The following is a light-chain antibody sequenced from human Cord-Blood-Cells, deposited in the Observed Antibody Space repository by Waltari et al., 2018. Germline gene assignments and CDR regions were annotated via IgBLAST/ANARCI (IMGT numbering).Light chain of an antibody. V-gene: IGLV2-11*01. J-gene: IGLJ1*01. CDR2: DVS. Sequence: QSALTQPRSVSGSPGQSVTISCTGPSSDVGGYHYVSWYQQHPGKAPKLMIYDVSKRPSVVPDRFSGSKSGNTASLTISGLQAEDEADYYCCSYAGSYVFGTGTKVTVL. CDR1: SSDVGGYHY. CDR3: CSYAGSYV.